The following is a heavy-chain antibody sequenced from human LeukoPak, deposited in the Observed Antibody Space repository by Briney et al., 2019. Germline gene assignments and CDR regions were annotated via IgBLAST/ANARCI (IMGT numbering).Heavy chain of an antibody. V-gene: IGHV4-4*02. D-gene: IGHD7-27*01. CDR3: ASSSNWGSGKVSDAFDI. CDR1: GGSISSSNW. Sequence: SGTLSLTCAVSGGSISSSNWWSWVRQPPGKGLEWIGEIYHSGSTNYNPSLKSRVTISVDKSKNQFSLKLSSVTAADTAVYYCASSSNWGSGKVSDAFDIWGQGTMVTVSS. CDR2: IYHSGST. J-gene: IGHJ3*02.